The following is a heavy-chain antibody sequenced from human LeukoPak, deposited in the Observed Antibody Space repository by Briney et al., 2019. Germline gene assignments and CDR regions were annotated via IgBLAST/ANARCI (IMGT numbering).Heavy chain of an antibody. CDR3: AGANALYCSSTSCLFDY. D-gene: IGHD2-2*01. V-gene: IGHV1-2*02. CDR2: INPNSGGT. CDR1: GYTFTDYY. Sequence: ASVKVSCKASGYTFTDYYIHWVRRAPGQGLEWMAWINPNSGGTYHAQNFHDRITLTRDTSISTAYMELSRLRSDGTAIYYCAGANALYCSSTSCLFDYWGQGTLVTVSS. J-gene: IGHJ4*02.